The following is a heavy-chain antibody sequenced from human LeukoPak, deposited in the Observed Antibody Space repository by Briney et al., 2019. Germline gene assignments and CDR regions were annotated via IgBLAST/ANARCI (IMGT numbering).Heavy chain of an antibody. Sequence: GGSLRLSCATSGFTFSSNWMSWVRHAPGRGLDWVANIKPDGSAEYYAASVKGRFTVSRDNAKNSLYLQMNSLRVEDTAVYYCAKKMDIVATIGAFDIWGQGTMVTVSS. V-gene: IGHV3-7*01. D-gene: IGHD5-12*01. CDR3: AKKMDIVATIGAFDI. CDR1: GFTFSSNW. J-gene: IGHJ3*02. CDR2: IKPDGSAE.